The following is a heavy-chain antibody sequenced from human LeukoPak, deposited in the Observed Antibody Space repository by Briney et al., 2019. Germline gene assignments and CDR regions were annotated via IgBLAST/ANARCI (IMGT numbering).Heavy chain of an antibody. CDR3: ATALYCSGGSCRVYFDY. D-gene: IGHD2-15*01. Sequence: ASVKVSCKVSGYTLTELSMHWVRQAPGKGLEWMGGFDPEDGETIYAQKFQGRVTMTEDTSTDTAYMELSSLRSEDTAVYYCATALYCSGGSCRVYFDYWGQGTLVTVSS. CDR1: GYTLTELS. J-gene: IGHJ4*02. CDR2: FDPEDGET. V-gene: IGHV1-24*01.